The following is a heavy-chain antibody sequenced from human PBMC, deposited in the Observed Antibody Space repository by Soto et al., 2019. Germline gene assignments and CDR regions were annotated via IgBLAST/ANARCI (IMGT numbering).Heavy chain of an antibody. J-gene: IGHJ6*03. CDR2: ISAYNGNT. Sequence: ASVKVSCKASGYSFTSYGISWVRQAPGQGLEWMGWISAYNGNTNYAQKLQGRVTMTTDTSTSTAYMELRSLRSDDTAVSYCARARPYYDFWSAPDPFYYYYTEARGNGTTFIVAS. D-gene: IGHD3-3*01. CDR3: ARARPYYDFWSAPDPFYYYYTEA. V-gene: IGHV1-18*01. CDR1: GYSFTSYG.